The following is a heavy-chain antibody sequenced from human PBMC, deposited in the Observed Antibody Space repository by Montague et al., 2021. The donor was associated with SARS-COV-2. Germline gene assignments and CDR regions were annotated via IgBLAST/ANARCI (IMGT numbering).Heavy chain of an antibody. CDR2: VNQSGTT. Sequence: SETLSLTCAISGGSFSNYYWSWIRQPLGKGLEWIGEVNQSGTTIYNPSVKSGVTISEDTSKNQFYLRLNSVTAADTAVYYCARGRRRVVVPGAGPAGRAFDIWGQGTMVTVSS. D-gene: IGHD2-2*01. CDR1: GGSFSNYY. J-gene: IGHJ3*02. CDR3: ARGRRRVVVPGAGPAGRAFDI. V-gene: IGHV4-34*01.